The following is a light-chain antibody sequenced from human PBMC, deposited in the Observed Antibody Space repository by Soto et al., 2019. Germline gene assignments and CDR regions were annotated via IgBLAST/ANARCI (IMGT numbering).Light chain of an antibody. J-gene: IGLJ2*01. V-gene: IGLV1-40*01. CDR3: QSYDSSLSGSV. CDR1: SSNIGAGYD. Sequence: QSVLTQPPSVSGAPAQRVTISCTGSSSNIGAGYDVHWYQPLPGTAPKLLIYGNSNRPSGVPDRFSGSKSGTSASLAITGLQAEDEADYDCQSYDSSLSGSVFGGGTKLTVL. CDR2: GNS.